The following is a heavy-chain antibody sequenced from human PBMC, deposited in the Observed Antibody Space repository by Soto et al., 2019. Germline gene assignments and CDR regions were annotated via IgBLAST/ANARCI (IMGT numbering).Heavy chain of an antibody. J-gene: IGHJ4*02. CDR2: IYYSGST. D-gene: IGHD4-17*01. CDR3: ARLNGDYAFDY. Sequence: SETLSLTCTVSGGSISSYYWSWIRQPPGKGLEWIGYIYYSGSTNYNPSLKSRVTISVDTSKNQFSLKLSSVTAADTAVCYCARLNGDYAFDYWGQGTLVTVSS. V-gene: IGHV4-59*08. CDR1: GGSISSYY.